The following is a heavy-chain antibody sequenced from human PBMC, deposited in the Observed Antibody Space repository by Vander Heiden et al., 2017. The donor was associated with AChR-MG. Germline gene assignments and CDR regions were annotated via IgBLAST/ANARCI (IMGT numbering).Heavy chain of an antibody. V-gene: IGHV4-34*01. CDR3: ARGRDRTYYYDSRRGNQFDP. CDR1: GGSFSGYY. CDR2: INHSGST. Sequence: QVQLQQWGAGLLKPSETLSLTCAVYGGSFSGYYWGWIRQPPGKGLEWIGEINHSGSTNYNPSLKSRVTISVDTSKNQFSLKLSSVTAADTAVYYCARGRDRTYYYDSRRGNQFDPWGQGTLVTVSS. J-gene: IGHJ5*02. D-gene: IGHD3-22*01.